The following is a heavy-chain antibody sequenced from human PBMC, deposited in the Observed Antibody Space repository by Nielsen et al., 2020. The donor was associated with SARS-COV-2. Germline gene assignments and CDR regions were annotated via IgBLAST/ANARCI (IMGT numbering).Heavy chain of an antibody. CDR2: IWYDGSNK. CDR1: GFTFSGSA. J-gene: IGHJ6*02. CDR3: AGALSYYGMDV. Sequence: GGSLRLSCVASGFTFSGSAMHWVRQAPGKGLEWVAVIWYDGSNKYYADSVKGRFTISRDNSKNTLYLQMNSLRAEDTAVYYCAGALSYYGMDVWGQGTTVTVSS. D-gene: IGHD3-10*01. V-gene: IGHV3-33*08.